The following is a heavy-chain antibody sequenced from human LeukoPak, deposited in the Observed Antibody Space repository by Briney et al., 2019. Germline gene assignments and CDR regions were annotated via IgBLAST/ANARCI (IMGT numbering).Heavy chain of an antibody. Sequence: GRSLRLSCAASGFTFSSYGMHWVRQAPGKGLEWVAVIWYDGSNKHYADSVKGRFTISRDNSKNTLYLQMNSLRAEDTAVYYCARDSASMITFGGVIANPDYWGQGTLVTVSS. J-gene: IGHJ4*02. CDR2: IWYDGSNK. CDR3: ARDSASMITFGGVIANPDY. CDR1: GFTFSSYG. D-gene: IGHD3-16*02. V-gene: IGHV3-33*01.